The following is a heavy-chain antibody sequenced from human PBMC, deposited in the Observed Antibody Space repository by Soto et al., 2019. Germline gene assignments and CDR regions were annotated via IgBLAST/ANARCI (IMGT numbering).Heavy chain of an antibody. CDR2: IYPGDSDT. J-gene: IGHJ6*02. Sequence: EVQLVQSGAEVKKPGESLKISCKGSGYSFTSYWIGWLRQMPGKGLEWMGIIYPGDSDTRYSPSFQGQVTISADKSISTAYLQWSSLKASDTAMYYCASILGSAVGHTKHAYGMDVWGQGTTVTVSS. CDR3: ASILGSAVGHTKHAYGMDV. D-gene: IGHD1-26*01. CDR1: GYSFTSYW. V-gene: IGHV5-51*03.